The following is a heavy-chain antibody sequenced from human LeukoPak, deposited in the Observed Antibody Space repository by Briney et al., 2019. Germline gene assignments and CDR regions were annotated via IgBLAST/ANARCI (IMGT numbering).Heavy chain of an antibody. CDR3: ARTLYESGAGYLFDS. J-gene: IGHJ5*01. D-gene: IGHD3-22*01. CDR1: GGSIGSYY. CDR2: IDDSGST. Sequence: KPSETLSLTCTVSGGSIGSYYWSWIRQPPAKRLEWIGYIDDSGSTQYNPSLKSRVSISEDTSKNEFSLRLTSVTAADTAVYYCARTLYESGAGYLFDSWGQGTTVTVSS. V-gene: IGHV4-59*01.